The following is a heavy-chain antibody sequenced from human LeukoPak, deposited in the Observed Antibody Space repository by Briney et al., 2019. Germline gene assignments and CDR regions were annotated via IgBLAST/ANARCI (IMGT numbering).Heavy chain of an antibody. CDR2: INSAGDNI. J-gene: IGHJ4*02. CDR1: GFTFSDYF. Sequence: GGSLRLSCVASGFTFSDYFMSWIRQAPGKGLEWLSFINSAGDNIYYADYVKGRFTISRDNAKKTLYLEMNSLRMEDTAIYYCATSRVFDHWGQGTLVTVSS. CDR3: ATSRVFDH. V-gene: IGHV3-11*04.